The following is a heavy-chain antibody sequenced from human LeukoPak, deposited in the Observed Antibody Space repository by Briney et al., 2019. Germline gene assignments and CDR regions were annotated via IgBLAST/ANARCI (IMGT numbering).Heavy chain of an antibody. CDR2: INPNSGGT. Sequence: ASVKVSCKASGYTFTGYYMHWVRQAPGQGLEWMGWINPNSGGTNYAQKFQGRVTMTRDTSISTAYMELSRLRSDDTAVYYCARGNVVVPAAVPHNWFDPWGQGTLVTVSS. CDR1: GYTFTGYY. CDR3: ARGNVVVPAAVPHNWFDP. D-gene: IGHD2-2*01. J-gene: IGHJ5*02. V-gene: IGHV1-2*02.